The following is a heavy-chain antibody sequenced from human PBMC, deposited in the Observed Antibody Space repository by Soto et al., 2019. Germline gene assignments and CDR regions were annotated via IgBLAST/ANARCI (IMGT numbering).Heavy chain of an antibody. CDR2: IYPGDSDT. V-gene: IGHV5-51*01. J-gene: IGHJ5*02. CDR3: ARSLVVVPNWFDP. D-gene: IGHD2-15*01. CDR1: GYSFTSYW. Sequence: HGESLKISCKGSGYSFTSYWIGWVRQMPGKGLEWMGIIYPGDSDTRYSPSFQGQVTISADKSISTAYLQWSSLKASDTAMYYCARSLVVVPNWFDPWGQGTLVTVSS.